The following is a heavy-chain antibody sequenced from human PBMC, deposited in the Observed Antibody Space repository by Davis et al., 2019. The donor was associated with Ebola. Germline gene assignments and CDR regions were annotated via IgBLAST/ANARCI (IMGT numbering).Heavy chain of an antibody. V-gene: IGHV3-21*01. CDR3: ASGTAMVT. Sequence: GESLKISCLASGFTFTTYSMNWVRQAPGKGLEWVSSISGSSSDIYYADSVKGRFTISSDNAKNSLFLQMNSLRAEDTAVYYCASGTAMVTWGQGTLVTVSS. D-gene: IGHD5-18*01. CDR2: ISGSSSDI. CDR1: GFTFTTYS. J-gene: IGHJ5*02.